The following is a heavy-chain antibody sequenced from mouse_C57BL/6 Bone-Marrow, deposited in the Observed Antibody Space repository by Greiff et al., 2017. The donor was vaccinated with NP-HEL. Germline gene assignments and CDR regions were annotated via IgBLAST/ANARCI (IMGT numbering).Heavy chain of an antibody. V-gene: IGHV5-17*01. J-gene: IGHJ3*01. CDR2: ISCGSSTI. CDR1: GFTFSDYG. Sequence: EVHLVESGGGLVKPGGSLKLSCAASGFTFSDYGMHWVRQAPEKGLEWVAYISCGSSTIYYADTVKGRFTISRDNAKNTLFLQMTSLRSEDTAMYYCARYSNYSAWFAYWGQGTLVTVSA. CDR3: ARYSNYSAWFAY. D-gene: IGHD2-5*01.